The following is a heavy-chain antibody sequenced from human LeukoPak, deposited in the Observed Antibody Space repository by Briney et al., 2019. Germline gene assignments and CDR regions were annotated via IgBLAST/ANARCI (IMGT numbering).Heavy chain of an antibody. V-gene: IGHV1-2*02. Sequence: GASVKVSCKASGYTFTGYYIHWVRQAPGQGLEWMGWIDPNSGGTNYAQKFQGRVTMTRDTSISTAYMELSSLRSDDTAVYYCARGMEPYYYMDVWGKGTTVTVSS. J-gene: IGHJ6*03. CDR1: GYTFTGYY. CDR3: ARGMEPYYYMDV. D-gene: IGHD1-26*01. CDR2: IDPNSGGT.